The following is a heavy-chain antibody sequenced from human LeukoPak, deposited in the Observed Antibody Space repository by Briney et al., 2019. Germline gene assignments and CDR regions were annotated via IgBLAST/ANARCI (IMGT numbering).Heavy chain of an antibody. J-gene: IGHJ4*02. Sequence: GGSLRLSCAASGFTFSSYAMHWVRQAPGQGMEWVAVISYDGSNKYYADSVKGRFTISRDNSKNTLYLQMNSLRAEDTAVYYCARKEDFDYWGQGTLVTVSS. CDR2: ISYDGSNK. CDR3: ARKEDFDY. V-gene: IGHV3-30-3*01. CDR1: GFTFSSYA.